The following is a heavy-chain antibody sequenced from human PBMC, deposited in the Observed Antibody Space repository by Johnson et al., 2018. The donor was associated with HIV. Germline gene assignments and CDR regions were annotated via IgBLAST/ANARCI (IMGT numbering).Heavy chain of an antibody. CDR2: ISSRSGPI. Sequence: QVQLVESGGGLVKPGGSLRLSCAASGFTFSDYYMSWIRQAPGKGLEWVSHISSRSGPISYSDSVKGRFTISRDNVKNSLYLQMNSLRAEDTAVYYCARAPRAFCDGDCYPNAFDIWGQGTMVTVSS. V-gene: IGHV3-11*04. CDR1: GFTFSDYY. CDR3: ARAPRAFCDGDCYPNAFDI. J-gene: IGHJ3*02. D-gene: IGHD2-21*02.